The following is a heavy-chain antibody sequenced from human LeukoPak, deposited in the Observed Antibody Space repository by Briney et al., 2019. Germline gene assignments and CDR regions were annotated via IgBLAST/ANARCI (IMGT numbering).Heavy chain of an antibody. CDR3: ARSGTPGYYYYGMDV. CDR2: MNPNSGNT. Sequence: ASVKVSCKASGYTFTSYDINWVRQATGQGLEWMGWMNPNSGNTGYAQRFQGRVTMTRNTSISTAYMELSSLRSEDTAVYYCARSGTPGYYYYGMDVWGQGTTVTVSS. V-gene: IGHV1-8*01. D-gene: IGHD3-10*01. CDR1: GYTFTSYD. J-gene: IGHJ6*02.